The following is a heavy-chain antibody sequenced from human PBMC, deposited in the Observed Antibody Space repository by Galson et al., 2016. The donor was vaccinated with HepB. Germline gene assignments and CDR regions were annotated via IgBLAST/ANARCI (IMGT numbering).Heavy chain of an antibody. CDR3: TKDIGYVLRSSWFDY. CDR1: GFTFSSHS. D-gene: IGHD6-13*01. V-gene: IGHV3-9*01. CDR2: ISWNSGSI. Sequence: SLRLSCAASGFTFSSHSMSWVRQTPGKGLECVSGISWNSGSIGYADSVKGRFTISRDNAKHSLYLQMNSLRAEDTALYYCTKDIGYVLRSSWFDYWGQGTLVTVSS. J-gene: IGHJ4*02.